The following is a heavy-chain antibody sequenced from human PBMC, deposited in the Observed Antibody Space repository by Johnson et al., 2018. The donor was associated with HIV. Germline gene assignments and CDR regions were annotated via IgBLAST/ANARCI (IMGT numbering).Heavy chain of an antibody. J-gene: IGHJ3*02. CDR2: ISYDGSNK. CDR3: ARGRWAPPPDAFDI. Sequence: QVQLVESGGGVVQPGRSLRLSCAASGFTFSSYAMHWVRQAPGKGLEWVAVISYDGSNKYYADSVKGRFTISRDNSKNTLYLQMNSLRAEDTAVYYCARGRWAPPPDAFDIWGQGTMVTVSA. CDR1: GFTFSSYA. V-gene: IGHV3-30-3*01. D-gene: IGHD4-23*01.